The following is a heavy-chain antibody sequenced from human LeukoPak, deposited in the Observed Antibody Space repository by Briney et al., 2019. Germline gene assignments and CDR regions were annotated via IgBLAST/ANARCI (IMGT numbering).Heavy chain of an antibody. V-gene: IGHV1-69*05. CDR1: GGTFSSYA. CDR3: ATEYYDFWSGPN. D-gene: IGHD3-3*01. CDR2: IIPIFGTA. Sequence: SVKVSCKASGGTFSSYAISWVRQAPGQGLEWMGGIIPIFGTANYAQKFQGRVTITTDESTSTAYMELSSLRSEDTAVYYCATEYYDFWSGPNWGQGTLVTVSS. J-gene: IGHJ4*02.